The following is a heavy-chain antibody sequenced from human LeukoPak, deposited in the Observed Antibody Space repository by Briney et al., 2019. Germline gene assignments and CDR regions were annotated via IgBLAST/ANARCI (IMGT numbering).Heavy chain of an antibody. CDR2: ISYDGSNK. D-gene: IGHD3-10*01. V-gene: IGHV3-30*04. Sequence: PGGSLRLSCAASGFTFSSYAMHWVRQAPGKGLEWMAVISYDGSNKYYADSVKGRFTISRDNSKNTLYLQMNSLRAEDTAVYYCARDQRITMVRGVISTRPFDYWGQGTLVTVSS. CDR3: ARDQRITMVRGVISTRPFDY. CDR1: GFTFSSYA. J-gene: IGHJ4*02.